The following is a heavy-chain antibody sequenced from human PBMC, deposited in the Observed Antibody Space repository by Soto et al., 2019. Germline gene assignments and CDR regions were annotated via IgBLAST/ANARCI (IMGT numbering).Heavy chain of an antibody. J-gene: IGHJ6*03. CDR1: GGSIRASGLY. V-gene: IGHV4-39*01. CDR2: IFFSGRT. Sequence: SETLSLTCTVSGGSIRASGLYWGWIRQSPGKGLEWIGSIFFSGRTHYNPSLKSRVSISIDASKNQFSLNVISVTAADTGVYYCVRSLMDVWGKGTTVTVSS. CDR3: VRSLMDV.